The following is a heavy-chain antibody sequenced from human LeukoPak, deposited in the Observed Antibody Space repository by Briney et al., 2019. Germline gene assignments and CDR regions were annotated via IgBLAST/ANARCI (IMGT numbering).Heavy chain of an antibody. CDR2: ISSSSSYI. J-gene: IGHJ3*02. Sequence: GGSLRLSCAASGFTFSDYSMNWVRQAPGKGLEWVSSISSSSSYIYYADSVKGRFTISRDNAKNSLYLQMNSLRAEDTAVYYCARDPIVVVPAAMPTSDAFDIWGQGTMVTVSS. V-gene: IGHV3-21*01. D-gene: IGHD2-2*01. CDR3: ARDPIVVVPAAMPTSDAFDI. CDR1: GFTFSDYS.